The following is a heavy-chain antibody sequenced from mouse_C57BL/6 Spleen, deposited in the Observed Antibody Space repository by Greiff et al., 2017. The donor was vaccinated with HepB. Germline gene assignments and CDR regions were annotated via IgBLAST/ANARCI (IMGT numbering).Heavy chain of an antibody. D-gene: IGHD1-1*01. CDR3: ARSGYYGSSYYYAMDY. Sequence: QVQLQQSGAELVKPGASVKLSCKASGYTFTSYWMHWVKQRPGQGLEWIGMIHPNSGSTNYNEKFKSNATLTVDKSSSTAYMQLSSLTSEDSAVYYCARSGYYGSSYYYAMDYWGQGTSVTVSS. V-gene: IGHV1-64*01. CDR1: GYTFTSYW. J-gene: IGHJ4*01. CDR2: IHPNSGST.